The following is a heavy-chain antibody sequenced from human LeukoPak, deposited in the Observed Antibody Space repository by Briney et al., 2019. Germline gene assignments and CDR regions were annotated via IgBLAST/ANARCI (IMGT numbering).Heavy chain of an antibody. CDR3: AREIAADRGFDS. CDR2: ISSGGSTT. V-gene: IGHV3-11*01. CDR1: GFIVSDNY. J-gene: IGHJ4*02. Sequence: GGSLRLSCAASGFIVSDNYMSWVRQAPGKGLECVSYISSGGSTTYYTDSVKGRFTISRDNGKNALYLQMNSLRAEDTAVYYCAREIAADRGFDSWGQGTLVTVSS. D-gene: IGHD6-6*01.